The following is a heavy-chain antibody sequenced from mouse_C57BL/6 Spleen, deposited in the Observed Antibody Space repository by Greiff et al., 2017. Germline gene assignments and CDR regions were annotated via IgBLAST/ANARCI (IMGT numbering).Heavy chain of an antibody. J-gene: IGHJ1*03. V-gene: IGHV5-17*01. CDR3: ARTPSGYYGSRNWYFDV. CDR2: ISSGSSTI. D-gene: IGHD1-1*01. Sequence: EVMLVESGGGLVKPGGSLKLSCAASGFTFSDYGMHWVRQAPEKGLEWVAYISSGSSTIYYADTVKGRFTISRDNAKNTLFLQMTSLRSEDTAMYYCARTPSGYYGSRNWYFDVWGTGTTVTVSS. CDR1: GFTFSDYG.